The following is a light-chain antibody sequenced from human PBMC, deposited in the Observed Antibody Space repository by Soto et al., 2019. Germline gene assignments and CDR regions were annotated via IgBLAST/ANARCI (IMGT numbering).Light chain of an antibody. Sequence: SYELTQPPSVSVAPGKTARITCGGNNIGSKSVHWYQQKPGQAPVLVIYYDSDRPSGIPERFSGSNSGNTATLTISRVEAGDEADYYCPVWDSSSDLGVFGTGTKVTVL. CDR3: PVWDSSSDLGV. J-gene: IGLJ1*01. V-gene: IGLV3-21*04. CDR1: NIGSKS. CDR2: YDS.